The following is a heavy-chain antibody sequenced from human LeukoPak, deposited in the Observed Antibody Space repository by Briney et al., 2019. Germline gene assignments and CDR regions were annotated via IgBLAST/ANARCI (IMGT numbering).Heavy chain of an antibody. CDR1: GFTFDDYA. CDR3: AKGYSYGNPGAYFDY. Sequence: PGGSLRLSCAASGFTFDDYAMHWVRQAPGKGLEWVSGISWNSGSIGYADSAKGRFTISRDNAKNSLYLQMNSLRAEDTALYYCAKGYSYGNPGAYFDYWGQGTLVTVSS. J-gene: IGHJ4*02. CDR2: ISWNSGSI. D-gene: IGHD5-18*01. V-gene: IGHV3-9*01.